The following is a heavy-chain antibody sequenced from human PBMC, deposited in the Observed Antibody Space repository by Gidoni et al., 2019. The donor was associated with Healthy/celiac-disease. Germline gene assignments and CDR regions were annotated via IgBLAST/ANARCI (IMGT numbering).Heavy chain of an antibody. CDR1: GFTFSSYW. J-gene: IGHJ5*02. V-gene: IGHV3-7*04. CDR2: IKQDGSEK. D-gene: IGHD2-15*01. Sequence: EVQLVESGGGLVQPGGSLRLSCAASGFTFSSYWSSWVRQAPGKGLEWVANIKQDGSEKYYVDSVKGRFTISRDNAKNSLYLQMNSLRAEDTAVYYCARDVLMFDPWGQGTLVTVSS. CDR3: ARDVLMFDP.